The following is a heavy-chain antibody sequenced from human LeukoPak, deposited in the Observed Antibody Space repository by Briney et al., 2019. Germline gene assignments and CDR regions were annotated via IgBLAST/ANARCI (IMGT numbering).Heavy chain of an antibody. Sequence: PGGSLRLSCAASGFTFSSRWVHWVRQAPGKGLVWVSRISTDGSSTSYADSVKGRFTISRDNAKNTLYLQMNSLRAEDTAVYYCARDWGTSPSFFDFWGQGTLVTVSS. CDR1: GFTFSSRW. CDR2: ISTDGSST. J-gene: IGHJ4*02. CDR3: ARDWGTSPSFFDF. D-gene: IGHD3-16*01. V-gene: IGHV3-74*01.